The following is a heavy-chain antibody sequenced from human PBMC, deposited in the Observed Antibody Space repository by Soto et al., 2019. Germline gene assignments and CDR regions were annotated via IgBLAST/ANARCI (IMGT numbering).Heavy chain of an antibody. CDR3: VMVDNYVTPTPQDV. Sequence: QVQLVQSGDEVKKPGASVKVSCKASGYIFVNYGIAWVRQAPGQGLEWMGWISPYTGNTHSATKVQGRLTMTTDTSTSTAYRDLGSLTSGDTAVYYCVMVDNYVTPTPQDVWGQGTTVTLSS. J-gene: IGHJ6*02. CDR2: ISPYTGNT. D-gene: IGHD3-16*01. V-gene: IGHV1-18*01. CDR1: GYIFVNYG.